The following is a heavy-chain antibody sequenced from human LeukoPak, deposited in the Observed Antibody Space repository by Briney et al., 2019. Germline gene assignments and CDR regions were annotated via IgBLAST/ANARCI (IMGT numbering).Heavy chain of an antibody. V-gene: IGHV3-48*01. Sequence: PGGSLRLSCAASGFTFSSYSMNWVRQAPGKGLEWVSYISSSSSTIYYADSVKGRFTISRDNAKNSLYLQMNSLRAEDTAVYYCARGDYYYMDVWGKGTTVTVSS. CDR2: ISSSSSTI. CDR3: ARGDYYYMDV. J-gene: IGHJ6*03. CDR1: GFTFSSYS.